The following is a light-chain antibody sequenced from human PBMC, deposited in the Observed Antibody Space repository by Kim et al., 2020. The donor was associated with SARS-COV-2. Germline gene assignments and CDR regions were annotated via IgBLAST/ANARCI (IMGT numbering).Light chain of an antibody. V-gene: IGLV2-14*03. Sequence: QSALTQPASVSGSPGQSITISCTGTSSDVGGYKYVSWYQQHPGKAPKLMIYDVSNRPSGVSIRFSGSKSGNTASLTISVLQAEDEADYYCSSYTSSTSVVFGGGTQLTVL. CDR1: SSDVGGYKY. CDR3: SSYTSSTSVV. J-gene: IGLJ2*01. CDR2: DVS.